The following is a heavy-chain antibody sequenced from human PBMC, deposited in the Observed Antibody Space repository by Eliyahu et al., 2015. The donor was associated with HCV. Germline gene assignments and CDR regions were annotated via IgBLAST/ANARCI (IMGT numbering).Heavy chain of an antibody. CDR2: HPWGRP. CDR3: ARPGYSYGLFVRYFDL. D-gene: IGHD5-18*01. V-gene: IGHV4-34*12. Sequence: QVQLQQWGAGLLKPSETLSLTCAVYGGSFSGYYWSWIRQPPGKGLGVVWGNHPWGRPQLHPSLKSRVTISVDTSKNQFSLKLSSVTAADTAVYYCARPGYSYGLFVRYFDLWGRGTLVTVSS. J-gene: IGHJ2*01. CDR1: GGSFSGYY.